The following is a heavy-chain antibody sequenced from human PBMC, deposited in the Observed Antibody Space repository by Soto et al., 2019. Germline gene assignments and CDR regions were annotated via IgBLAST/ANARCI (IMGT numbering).Heavy chain of an antibody. Sequence: SETLSLTCTVSGGSISSSSYYWGWIRQPPGKGLEWIGSIYYSGSTYYNPSLKSRVTISVDTSKDQFSLKLSSVTAADTAVYYCARLPRGYSYGYYYYGMDVWGQGTTVTVSS. V-gene: IGHV4-39*01. CDR1: GGSISSSSYY. CDR3: ARLPRGYSYGYYYYGMDV. J-gene: IGHJ6*02. D-gene: IGHD5-18*01. CDR2: IYYSGST.